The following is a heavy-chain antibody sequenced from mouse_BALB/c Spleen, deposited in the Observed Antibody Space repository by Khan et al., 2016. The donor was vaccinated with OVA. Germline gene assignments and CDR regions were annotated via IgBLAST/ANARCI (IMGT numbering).Heavy chain of an antibody. Sequence: QIQLVQPGPEVKKPGETVKISCKAAGYTFTNYRMNWMKQAPEKGLKWMGWINTHTGEPTYGDDFKGRFAFSLETSAATAYLQINNLRNEDMETYFSASETSYWYFEAWGAGTTVTVSS. CDR2: INTHTGEP. CDR3: ASETSYWYFEA. CDR1: GYTFTNYR. V-gene: IGHV9-1*02. J-gene: IGHJ1*01. D-gene: IGHD1-3*01.